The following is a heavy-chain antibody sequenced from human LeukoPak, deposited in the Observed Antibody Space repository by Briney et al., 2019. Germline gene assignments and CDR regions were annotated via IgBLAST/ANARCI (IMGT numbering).Heavy chain of an antibody. Sequence: GGSLRLSCAASGFTFSSYSMNWVRQAPGKGLEWVSSISSSSSYIYYADSVKGRFTISRDNAKNSLYLQMNSLRAEDTAVYYCARGRAIVGATNYWGQGTLVTVSS. V-gene: IGHV3-21*01. CDR3: ARGRAIVGATNY. CDR2: ISSSSSYI. J-gene: IGHJ4*02. D-gene: IGHD1-26*01. CDR1: GFTFSSYS.